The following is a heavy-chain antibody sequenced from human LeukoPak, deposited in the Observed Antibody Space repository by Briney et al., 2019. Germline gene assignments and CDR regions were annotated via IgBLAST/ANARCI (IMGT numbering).Heavy chain of an antibody. D-gene: IGHD1-14*01. CDR2: IDARSGIT. CDR3: AKAPRTPEYYFDY. Sequence: PGGSLRLSCAASGFTFTIFGLNWVRQAPGKVPEWVSYIDARSGITYYADSVQGRFTISRDNAQESVFLQMNSLRAEDTAVYYCAKAPRTPEYYFDYWGQGTLVTVSS. J-gene: IGHJ4*02. V-gene: IGHV3-48*01. CDR1: GFTFTIFG.